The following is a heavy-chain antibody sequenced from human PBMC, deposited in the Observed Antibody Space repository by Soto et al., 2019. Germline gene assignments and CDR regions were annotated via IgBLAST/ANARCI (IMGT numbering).Heavy chain of an antibody. CDR1: GFTFSNAW. Sequence: EVQLVESGGGLVKPGGSLRLSCAASGFTFSNAWMSWVRQAPGKGLEWVGRIKSKTDGGTTDYAAPVKGRFTISRDDSKNTLYLQMNSLKTEDTAVYYCTTAIAYYYDSSGLPFDIWGQGTMVTVSS. J-gene: IGHJ3*02. V-gene: IGHV3-15*01. CDR3: TTAIAYYYDSSGLPFDI. CDR2: IKSKTDGGTT. D-gene: IGHD3-22*01.